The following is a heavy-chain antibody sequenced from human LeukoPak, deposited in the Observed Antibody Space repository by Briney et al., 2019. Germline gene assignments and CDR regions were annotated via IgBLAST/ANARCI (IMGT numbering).Heavy chain of an antibody. D-gene: IGHD3-22*01. CDR1: GYTFTSYG. CDR2: ISAYNGNT. Sequence: ASVKVSCKASGYTFTSYGISWVRQAPGQGLEWMGWISAYNGNTNYAQKLQGRATMTTDTSTSTAYMELRSLRSDDTAVYYCATRKYYYDNFDYWGQGTLVTVSS. CDR3: ATRKYYYDNFDY. V-gene: IGHV1-18*01. J-gene: IGHJ4*02.